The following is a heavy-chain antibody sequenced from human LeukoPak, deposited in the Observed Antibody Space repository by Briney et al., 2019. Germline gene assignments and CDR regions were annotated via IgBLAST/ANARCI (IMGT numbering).Heavy chain of an antibody. CDR1: GFTFDDYA. Sequence: GGSLRLSCAASGFTFDDYAMHWVRQAPGKGLEWVSGISWNSGSIGYADSVKGRSTISRDNAKNSLYLQMNSLRAEDTALYYCAKDILDGYNIRFAFDIWGQGTMVTVSS. V-gene: IGHV3-9*01. D-gene: IGHD5-24*01. J-gene: IGHJ3*02. CDR3: AKDILDGYNIRFAFDI. CDR2: ISWNSGSI.